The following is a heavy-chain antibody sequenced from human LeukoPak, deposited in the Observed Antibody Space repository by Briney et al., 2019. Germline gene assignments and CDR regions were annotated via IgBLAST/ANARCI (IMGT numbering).Heavy chain of an antibody. CDR2: ISAYNGNT. CDR1: GYTFTSYG. V-gene: IGHV1-18*01. Sequence: VASVKVSCKASGYTFTSYGISWVRQAPGQGLEWMGWISAYNGNTNYAQKLQGRVTMTTDTSTSTAYMELRSLRSDDTAVYYCARVRVITMIVVVPDYWGQGTLVTVSS. D-gene: IGHD3-22*01. CDR3: ARVRVITMIVVVPDY. J-gene: IGHJ4*02.